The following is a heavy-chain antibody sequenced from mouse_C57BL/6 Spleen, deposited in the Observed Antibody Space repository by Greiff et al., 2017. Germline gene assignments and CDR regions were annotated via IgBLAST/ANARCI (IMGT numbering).Heavy chain of an antibody. Sequence: VQLLQPGAELVKPGASVKMSCKASGYTFTSYWITWVKQRPGQGLEWLGDIYPGSGSTNYNEKLKSKATLTVDTSSSTAYMQLSSLTSEDTAVYDCARRTAQAGFAYWGQGTLVTVSA. D-gene: IGHD3-2*02. CDR1: GYTFTSYW. V-gene: IGHV1-55*01. CDR3: ARRTAQAGFAY. CDR2: IYPGSGST. J-gene: IGHJ3*01.